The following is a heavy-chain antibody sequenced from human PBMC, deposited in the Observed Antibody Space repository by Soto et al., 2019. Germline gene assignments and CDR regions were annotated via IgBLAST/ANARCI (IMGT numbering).Heavy chain of an antibody. Sequence: EVQLLGSGGGLVQTWGSLRLSCAASGFTFSSYAMSWVRQSPGKGLDWVSAIRGSGGSTYYADSVKGRFTKSRDTSKNTVYLHMNSLRAEEQDVSYLSKPIARTYCYGSSGYYSATTACVYGVQGTLVTVSS. CDR3: SKPIARTYCYGSSGYYSATTACVY. D-gene: IGHD3-22*01. V-gene: IGHV3-23*01. J-gene: IGHJ4*02. CDR2: IRGSGGST. CDR1: GFTFSSYA.